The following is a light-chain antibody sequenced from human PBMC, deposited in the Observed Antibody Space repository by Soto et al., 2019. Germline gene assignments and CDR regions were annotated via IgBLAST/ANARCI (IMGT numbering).Light chain of an antibody. CDR1: QGISRY. CDR2: AAS. J-gene: IGKJ5*01. Sequence: IQLTPPPSSLSASVGDRVTITCRASQGISRYLAWYQQKPGKAPKLVIYAASTLHSGDPSRFSGSGSGTDFTLTISSLQREDFATYYCQQLNSYPPTFGQGTRLEIK. CDR3: QQLNSYPPT. V-gene: IGKV1-9*01.